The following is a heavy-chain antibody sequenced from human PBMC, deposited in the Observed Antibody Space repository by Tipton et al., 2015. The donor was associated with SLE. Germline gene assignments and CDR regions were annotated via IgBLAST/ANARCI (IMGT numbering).Heavy chain of an antibody. V-gene: IGHV4-31*03. J-gene: IGHJ2*01. CDR2: IYYTGTT. CDR1: GGSINTGGYY. CDR3: ARHGRIAARDWYFDL. D-gene: IGHD6-6*01. Sequence: TLSLTCTVSGGSINTGGYYWSWIRQLPGKGLEWIGYIYYTGTTYYNPSVKSRVTISLDTSKNQFSLQLNSVTAADTAVYYCARHGRIAARDWYFDLWGRGTLVTVSS.